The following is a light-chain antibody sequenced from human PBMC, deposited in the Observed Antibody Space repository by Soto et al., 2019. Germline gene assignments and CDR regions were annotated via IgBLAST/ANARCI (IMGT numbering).Light chain of an antibody. V-gene: IGKV1-39*01. CDR3: QQVYDFPHT. J-gene: IGKJ2*01. Sequence: DIQMTQSPSSLSASVGDRVTITCRTSQTINNYLNWYRQKPGKVPEVLIYGASSLQRGVSSRFTGSASRTYFTLTISSLQPEDSATYYCQQVYDFPHTFGQGTKVEV. CDR1: QTINNY. CDR2: GAS.